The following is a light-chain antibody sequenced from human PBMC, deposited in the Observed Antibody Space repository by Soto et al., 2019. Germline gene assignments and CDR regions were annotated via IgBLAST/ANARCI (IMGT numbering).Light chain of an antibody. V-gene: IGLV2-14*01. CDR3: SSYTSISTYV. J-gene: IGLJ1*01. CDR2: DVT. CDR1: SSDVGGYNF. Sequence: QSVLTQPASVSGCPGQSITISCTGTSSDVGGYNFVSWYQQHPDKAPKLMIYDVTNRPSGVSNRFSGSKSGNTASLTISGLQAEDEAEYYCSSYTSISTYVFGTGTKVTVL.